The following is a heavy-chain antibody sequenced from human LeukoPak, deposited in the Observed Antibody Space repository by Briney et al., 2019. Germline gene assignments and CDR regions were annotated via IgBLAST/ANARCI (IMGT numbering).Heavy chain of an antibody. CDR1: GGSISSSSYY. CDR2: IHYSGST. D-gene: IGHD3-16*02. CDR3: ARYVWGSYPTFEDY. J-gene: IGHJ4*02. Sequence: SETLSLTCTVSGGSISSSSYYWGWIRQPPGKGLEWIGSIHYSGSTYYNPSLKSRVTISVDTSKNQFSLKLSSVTAADTAVYYCARYVWGSYPTFEDYWGQGTLVTVSS. V-gene: IGHV4-39*01.